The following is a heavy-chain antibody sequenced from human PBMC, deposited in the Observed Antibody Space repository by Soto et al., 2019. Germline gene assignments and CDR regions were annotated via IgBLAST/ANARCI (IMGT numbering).Heavy chain of an antibody. J-gene: IGHJ6*02. V-gene: IGHV3-21*01. D-gene: IGHD2-21*02. CDR1: GFSFSTYS. CDR3: AREETAWPLAYGLDV. Sequence: LRLSCEASGFSFSTYSMHWVRRAPWKGLEWVSSIGRRSDIYYADSVKGRFTISRDNAKNSVSLQMNSLGDEDTAVYYCAREETAWPLAYGLDVWGQGTTVTVSS. CDR2: IGRRSDI.